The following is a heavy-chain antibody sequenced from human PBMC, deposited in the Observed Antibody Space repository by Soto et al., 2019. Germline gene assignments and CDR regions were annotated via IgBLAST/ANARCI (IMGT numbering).Heavy chain of an antibody. CDR2: IYYSGST. J-gene: IGHJ3*02. Sequence: QLQLQESGPGLVKPSETLSLTCTVSGGSISSSSYYWGWIRQPPGKGLEWIGSIYYSGSTYYNPSLKSRVPISVDTSKNQFSLKLSSVTAADTAVYYCARAGIAVAGDAFDIWGQGTMVTVSS. D-gene: IGHD6-19*01. V-gene: IGHV4-39*01. CDR1: GGSISSSSYY. CDR3: ARAGIAVAGDAFDI.